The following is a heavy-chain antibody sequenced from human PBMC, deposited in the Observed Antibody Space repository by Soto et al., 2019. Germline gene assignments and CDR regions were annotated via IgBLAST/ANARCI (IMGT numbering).Heavy chain of an antibody. CDR1: GFTFSSYA. V-gene: IGHV3-23*01. J-gene: IGHJ6*03. Sequence: GGSLRLSCAASGFTFSSYAMSWVRQAPGKGLEWVSAISGSGGSTYYADSVKGRFTISRDNSKNTLYLQMNSLRAEDTAVYYCAKRAGIAAAGSLYYYYYYYMDVWGKGTTVTVSS. D-gene: IGHD6-13*01. CDR3: AKRAGIAAAGSLYYYYYYYMDV. CDR2: ISGSGGST.